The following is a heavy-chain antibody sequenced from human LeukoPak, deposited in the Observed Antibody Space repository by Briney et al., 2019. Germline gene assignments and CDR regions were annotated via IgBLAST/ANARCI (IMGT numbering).Heavy chain of an antibody. CDR2: INPNSGDT. Sequence: ASVTVSCKASGYTFTAYYLHWVRQAPGQGLEWMGWINPNSGDTSYAQKFQGRVTMTRDTSITTAYMELSRLTSDDTAIYYCARDRMGDCATTSCYLAYWGQGTLVTVSS. V-gene: IGHV1-2*02. J-gene: IGHJ4*02. D-gene: IGHD2-2*01. CDR1: GYTFTAYY. CDR3: ARDRMGDCATTSCYLAY.